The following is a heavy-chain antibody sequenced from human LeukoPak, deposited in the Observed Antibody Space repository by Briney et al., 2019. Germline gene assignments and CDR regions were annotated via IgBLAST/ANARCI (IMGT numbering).Heavy chain of an antibody. V-gene: IGHV3-48*04. D-gene: IGHD4-23*01. CDR1: GLTFSSSG. CDR3: ARLRNVGGNPHPFNV. Sequence: GGSLRLSCEASGLTFSSSGINWVRQAPGQGLEWVSYISSTSSTIYYADSVRGRFTISRDNAKNSLYLQMNSLRAEDTAVYYCARLRNVGGNPHPFNVWGQGTTVTVSS. J-gene: IGHJ3*01. CDR2: ISSTSSTI.